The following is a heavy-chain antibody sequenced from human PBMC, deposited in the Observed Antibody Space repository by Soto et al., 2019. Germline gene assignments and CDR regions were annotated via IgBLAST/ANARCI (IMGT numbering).Heavy chain of an antibody. D-gene: IGHD2-15*01. Sequence: QVQLQESGPGLVKPSQTLSLTCTVSGGSISSGGYYWSWIRQHPGKGLEWIGYIYYSGSTYYYPSLGSRLTISVDTSKNQFSLKLSSVTAAETAVYYCARTELGYCSGGSCYSDDFDYWGQGTLVTVSS. V-gene: IGHV4-31*03. CDR1: GGSISSGGYY. CDR3: ARTELGYCSGGSCYSDDFDY. J-gene: IGHJ4*02. CDR2: IYYSGST.